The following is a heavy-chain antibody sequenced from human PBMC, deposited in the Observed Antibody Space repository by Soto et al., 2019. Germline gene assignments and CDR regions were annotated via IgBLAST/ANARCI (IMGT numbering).Heavy chain of an antibody. Sequence: QVQLVQSGAEVKKPGASVKVSCKASGYTFTSYYMHWVRQAPGQGLEWMGIINHSDGSTSHAQRFKSRITMTREPSTKTVYMEVSSLRSDDTALYYCARDLPGASTMVYYCGMDVWDQGTTVNVSS. CDR3: ARDLPGASTMVYYCGMDV. V-gene: IGHV1-46*01. CDR2: INHSDGST. CDR1: GYTFTSYY. J-gene: IGHJ6*02. D-gene: IGHD1-1*01.